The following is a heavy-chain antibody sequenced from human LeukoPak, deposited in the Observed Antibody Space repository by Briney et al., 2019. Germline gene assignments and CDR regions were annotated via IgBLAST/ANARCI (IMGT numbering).Heavy chain of an antibody. CDR2: ISSSSSYI. V-gene: IGHV3-21*01. CDR3: AGSTYYDFWSGSIQGWFDP. Sequence: GGSLRLSCAASGFTFSSYSMNWVRQAPGKGLEWVSSISSSSSYIYCADSVKGRFTISRDNAKNSLYLQMNSLRAEDTAVYYCAGSTYYDFWSGSIQGWFDPWGQGTLVTVSS. CDR1: GFTFSSYS. J-gene: IGHJ5*02. D-gene: IGHD3-3*01.